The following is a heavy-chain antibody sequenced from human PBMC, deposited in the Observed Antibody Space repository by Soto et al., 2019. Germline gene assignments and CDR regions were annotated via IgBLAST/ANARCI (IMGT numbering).Heavy chain of an antibody. V-gene: IGHV3-21*01. D-gene: IGHD2-15*01. CDR3: ARDGGVAATLANYFDY. CDR2: MSRSSRYI. J-gene: IGHJ4*02. CDR1: GFTFNSYS. Sequence: RRLSCAASGFTFNSYSMNWVRQAPGKGLEWVSSMSRSSRYIYYADSVKGRFTISRDNAKNSVYLQMNSLRAEDTAVYYCARDGGVAATLANYFDYWGQGTLVTVSS.